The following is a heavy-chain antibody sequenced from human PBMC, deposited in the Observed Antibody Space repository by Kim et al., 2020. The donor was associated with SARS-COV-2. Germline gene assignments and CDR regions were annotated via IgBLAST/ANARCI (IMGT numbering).Heavy chain of an antibody. V-gene: IGHV3-7*01. CDR3: AGFYGWLMVV. CDR2: IKQDGSAK. D-gene: IGHD3-10*01. CDR1: EFTFSSYW. Sequence: GGSLRLSCAASEFTFSSYWMSWVRQAPGKGLEWVANIKQDGSAKLYVDSVKGRFTISRDNAKNSLYLQMSSLRAEDTAVYYCAGFYGWLMVVWGNGTTVT. J-gene: IGHJ6*03.